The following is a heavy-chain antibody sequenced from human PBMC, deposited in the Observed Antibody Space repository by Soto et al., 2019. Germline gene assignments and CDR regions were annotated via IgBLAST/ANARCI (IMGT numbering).Heavy chain of an antibody. CDR2: IYYSGST. Sequence: SETLSLTCTVSGGSISSGDYYWSWIRQPPGKGLEWIGYIYYSGSTYYNPSLKSRVTISVDTSKNQFSLKLSSVTAADTAVYYCARVATVTTSGENYYYYGMDVWGQGTTVTVSS. CDR1: GGSISSGDYY. J-gene: IGHJ6*02. D-gene: IGHD4-17*01. CDR3: ARVATVTTSGENYYYYGMDV. V-gene: IGHV4-30-4*01.